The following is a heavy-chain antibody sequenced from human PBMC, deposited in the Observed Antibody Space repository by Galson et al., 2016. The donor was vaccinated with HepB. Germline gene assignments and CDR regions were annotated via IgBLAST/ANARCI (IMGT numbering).Heavy chain of an antibody. V-gene: IGHV3-53*01. J-gene: IGHJ4*02. Sequence: SLRLSCAASGFLINSNYMSWVRQAPGKGLERVSIIYSGGSIQYADSVKGRFTVSTDTSKSLMFLQLNSLGAEDTSIDFCARGYTSGVPFWWGQGTPVTVSS. CDR3: ARGYTSGVPFW. CDR2: IYSGGSI. CDR1: GFLINSNY. D-gene: IGHD2-8*01.